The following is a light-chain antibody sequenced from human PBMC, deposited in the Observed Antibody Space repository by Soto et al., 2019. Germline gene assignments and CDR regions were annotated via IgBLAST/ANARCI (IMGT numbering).Light chain of an antibody. V-gene: IGKV1-8*01. CDR3: QQYCSYPRT. CDR1: QGISSY. CDR2: AAS. J-gene: IGKJ1*01. Sequence: AIRMTQSQASFSASTGDRVTITCRASQGISSYLAWYQQKPGKDPKLLIYAASTLQSGVPSRFSGSGSGTEFTLTISCLQSEDFATYYWQQYCSYPRTFGQGTKVEIK.